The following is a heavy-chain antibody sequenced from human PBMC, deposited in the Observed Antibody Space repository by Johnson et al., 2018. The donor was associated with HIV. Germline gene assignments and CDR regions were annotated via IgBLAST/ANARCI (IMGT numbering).Heavy chain of an antibody. J-gene: IGHJ3*02. CDR3: AKDIGYSSGLGNTAFDM. CDR2: MNWNSGSM. D-gene: IGHD6-19*01. CDR1: GFTFHDYA. Sequence: VQLVESGGGLVQPGRSLTLSCAASGFTFHDYAMHWVRQAPRKGLEWVSGMNWNSGSMDYAASAKGRFTISRDNAKSSLFLQMSGLRAGDTALYYCAKDIGYSSGLGNTAFDMWGLGTMVTVSS. V-gene: IGHV3-9*01.